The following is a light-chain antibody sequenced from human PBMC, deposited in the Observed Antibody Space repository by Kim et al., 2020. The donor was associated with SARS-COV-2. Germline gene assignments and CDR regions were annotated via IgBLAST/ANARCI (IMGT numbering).Light chain of an antibody. CDR1: QSISSW. J-gene: IGKJ1*01. CDR3: QQYNTYSWT. Sequence: DIQMTQSPSTLSASVGDRVTITCRASQSISSWLAWYQQKPGKAPKLLIYKASNLQSGVPSRFSGSGSGTEFTLTISSLRPDDFATYYCQQYNTYSWTFGQGTKVDIK. V-gene: IGKV1-5*03. CDR2: KAS.